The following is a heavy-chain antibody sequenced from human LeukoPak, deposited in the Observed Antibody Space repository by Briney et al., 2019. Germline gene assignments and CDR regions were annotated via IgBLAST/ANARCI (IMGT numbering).Heavy chain of an antibody. V-gene: IGHV3-48*04. CDR1: GFTFSSYS. CDR3: ARDRGGSYSAIDY. Sequence: GGSLRLSCAASGFTFSSYSMDWVRQAPGKGLEWVSFISSSSTIYYADSVKGRFTISRDNAKNSLYLQMNSLRAEDTAVYYCARDRGGSYSAIDYWGQGTLVTVSS. CDR2: ISSSSTI. J-gene: IGHJ4*02. D-gene: IGHD1-26*01.